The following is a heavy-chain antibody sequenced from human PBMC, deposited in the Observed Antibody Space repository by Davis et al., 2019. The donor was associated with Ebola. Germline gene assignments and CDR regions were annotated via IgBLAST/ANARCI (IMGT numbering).Heavy chain of an antibody. D-gene: IGHD5-24*01. CDR3: ARPQLRPRAGAFDI. Sequence: GESLKISCAASGFTFRRYCMRWVRQAPGKGLEWVANIKTDGTEGYYADSVKGRFTISRDNAKNSLFLQMNGLRADDTALYYCARPQLRPRAGAFDIWGQGTLVTVSS. J-gene: IGHJ3*02. V-gene: IGHV3-7*03. CDR1: GFTFRRYC. CDR2: IKTDGTEG.